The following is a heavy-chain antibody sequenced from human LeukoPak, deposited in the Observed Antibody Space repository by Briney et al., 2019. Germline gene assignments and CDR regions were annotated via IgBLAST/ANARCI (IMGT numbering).Heavy chain of an antibody. D-gene: IGHD5-18*01. CDR3: PKIGVGYTYGNGFAS. Sequence: GGSLRLSCAASGFTFSSYEMNWVRQAPGKGLEWVSYISSSGSTIYYADSVKGRFTISRDNAKNSLYLQMNSLRAEDTAVYYCPKIGVGYTYGNGFASWGQGTLVTVSS. V-gene: IGHV3-48*03. J-gene: IGHJ4*02. CDR1: GFTFSSYE. CDR2: ISSSGSTI.